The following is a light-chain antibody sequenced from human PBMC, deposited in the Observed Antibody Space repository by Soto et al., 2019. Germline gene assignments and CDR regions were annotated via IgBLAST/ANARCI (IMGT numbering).Light chain of an antibody. V-gene: IGLV2-14*01. CDR3: CSYTSSSIRV. Sequence: QSVLTQPASVSGSPGQSITISCTGTSSDVGGYNHVSWYQQHPGKAPKLIIYEVRNRPSGVSNRLSGSKSGNTAFLTISGLQADDEADYYCCSYTSSSIRVFGGGTKVTVL. CDR2: EVR. J-gene: IGLJ3*02. CDR1: SSDVGGYNH.